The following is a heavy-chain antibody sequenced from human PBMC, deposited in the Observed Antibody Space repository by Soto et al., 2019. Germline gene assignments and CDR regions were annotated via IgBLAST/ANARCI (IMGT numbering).Heavy chain of an antibody. Sequence: SQTLSLTCAISGDSVSSNSAAWNWIRQSPSRGLEWLGRTYYRSKWYNDYAVSVKSRITINPDTSKNQFSLQLNSVTPEDTAVYYCARDQGWEQKLVRQDYYYGMDVWGQGTTVTVSS. J-gene: IGHJ6*02. V-gene: IGHV6-1*01. CDR3: ARDQGWEQKLVRQDYYYGMDV. D-gene: IGHD6-13*01. CDR1: GDSVSSNSAA. CDR2: TYYRSKWYN.